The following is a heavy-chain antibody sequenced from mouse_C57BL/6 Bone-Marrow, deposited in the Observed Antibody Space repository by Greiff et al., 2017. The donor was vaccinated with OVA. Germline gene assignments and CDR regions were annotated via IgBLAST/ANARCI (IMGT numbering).Heavy chain of an antibody. V-gene: IGHV5-4*01. D-gene: IGHD2-12*01. Sequence: VMLVESGGGLVKPGGSLKLSCAASGFTFSSYAMSWVRQTPEKRLEWVATISDGGSYTYYPDNVKGRFTISRDNAKNNLYLQMSHLKSEDTAMYYCAREDSYEMDYWGQGTSVTVSS. J-gene: IGHJ4*01. CDR1: GFTFSSYA. CDR3: AREDSYEMDY. CDR2: ISDGGSYT.